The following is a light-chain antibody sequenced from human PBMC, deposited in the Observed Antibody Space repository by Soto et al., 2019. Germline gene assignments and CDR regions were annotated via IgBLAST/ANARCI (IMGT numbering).Light chain of an antibody. J-gene: IGLJ2*01. Sequence: QSVVTQEPSLTVSPGGTVTLTCGSSTGAVTSGHYAYWFQQKPGQAPRTLIHNTNKKHSWTPARFSGSLLGGKAALTLSGAQPEDEADYYGLLYYVVAVVFGGGTKLTVL. CDR1: TGAVTSGHY. V-gene: IGLV7-46*01. CDR3: LLYYVVAVV. CDR2: NTN.